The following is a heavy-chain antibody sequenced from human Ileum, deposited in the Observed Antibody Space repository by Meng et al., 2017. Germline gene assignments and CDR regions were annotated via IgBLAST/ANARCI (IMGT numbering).Heavy chain of an antibody. CDR2: TFYRAKWIS. J-gene: IGHJ4*02. D-gene: IGHD3-9*01. V-gene: IGHV6-1*01. CDR1: GDSVSSKDAT. CDR3: ARLVGNSWHPD. Sequence: VQLQQPGPGVVKPSQTLSRAWAISGDSVSSKDATWNWIRQSPSRGLEWLGRTFYRAKWISDYAVSLESRITINPDTSKNHFTLQLNSVSPEDTAIYYCARLVGNSWHPDWGQGILVTVSS.